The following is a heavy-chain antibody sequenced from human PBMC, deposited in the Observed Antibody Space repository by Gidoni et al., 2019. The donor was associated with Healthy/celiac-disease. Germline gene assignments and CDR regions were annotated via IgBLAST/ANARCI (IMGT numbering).Heavy chain of an antibody. V-gene: IGHV3-23*01. D-gene: IGHD1-20*01. Sequence: EVQLLESGGGLVQPGGSLRLSCTASGFTFSRYAMSWVRPAPGKGLEGVSASSGSGGSTYYADSVKGRFTIYRDNSKNTLYLQMNSLRAEDTAVYYCAKGITGLFDYWCQGTLVTVSS. CDR2: SSGSGGST. J-gene: IGHJ4*02. CDR3: AKGITGLFDY. CDR1: GFTFSRYA.